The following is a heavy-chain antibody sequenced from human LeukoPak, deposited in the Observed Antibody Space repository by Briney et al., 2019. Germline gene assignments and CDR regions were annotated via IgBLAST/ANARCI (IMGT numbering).Heavy chain of an antibody. J-gene: IGHJ4*02. CDR2: IFTSGST. CDR1: GGSISSGSYY. CDR3: ARHSYYDFLWDY. D-gene: IGHD3-3*01. V-gene: IGHV4-61*02. Sequence: SQTLSLTCTVSGGSISSGSYYWSWIRQPAGKGLEWIGRIFTSGSTNYNPSLKSRVTISVDTSKNQFSLKLSSVTAADTAVYYCARHSYYDFLWDYWGQGTLVTVSS.